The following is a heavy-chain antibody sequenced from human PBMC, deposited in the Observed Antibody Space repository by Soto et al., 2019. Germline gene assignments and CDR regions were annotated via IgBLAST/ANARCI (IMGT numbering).Heavy chain of an antibody. Sequence: KQSQTLSLTCAISGDSVSSNSAAWNWIRQSPSRGLEWLGRTYYRSKWYNDYAVSVKSRITINPDTSKNQFSLQLNSVTPEDTAVYYCARVMGSRYCSSTSCQKRPNYYYYMDVWGKGTTVTVSS. CDR2: TYYRSKWYN. CDR3: ARVMGSRYCSSTSCQKRPNYYYYMDV. V-gene: IGHV6-1*01. CDR1: GDSVSSNSAA. D-gene: IGHD2-2*01. J-gene: IGHJ6*03.